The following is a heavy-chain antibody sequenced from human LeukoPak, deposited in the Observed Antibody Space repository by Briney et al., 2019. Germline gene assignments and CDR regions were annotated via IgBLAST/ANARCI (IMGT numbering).Heavy chain of an antibody. CDR3: AKSRGSTLFDH. Sequence: PGGSLRLSCAASGFTFSSYAMSWVRQAPGKGLEWVSGISAGGDKTYYGDSVKGRITISRDNSKNTLYLQMNSLRAEDTAIYYCAKSRGSTLFDHWGQGTLVTVSS. CDR2: ISAGGDKT. J-gene: IGHJ4*02. V-gene: IGHV3-23*01. CDR1: GFTFSSYA. D-gene: IGHD1-26*01.